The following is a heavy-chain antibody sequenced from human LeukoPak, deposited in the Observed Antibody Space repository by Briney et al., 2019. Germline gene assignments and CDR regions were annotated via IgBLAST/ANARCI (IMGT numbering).Heavy chain of an antibody. V-gene: IGHV3-48*02. D-gene: IGHD2-2*03. CDR2: ISSSSSTI. J-gene: IGHJ4*02. Sequence: RGSLRLSCAASGFTFSSYSMNWVRQAPGKGLEWVSYISSSSSTIYYADSVKGRFTISRDNAKNSLYLQMNSLGDEDTAVYYCARSLGIEYDYFDYWGQGTLVTVSS. CDR1: GFTFSSYS. CDR3: ARSLGIEYDYFDY.